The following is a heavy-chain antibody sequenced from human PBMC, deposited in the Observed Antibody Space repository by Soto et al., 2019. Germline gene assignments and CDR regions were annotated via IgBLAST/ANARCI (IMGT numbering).Heavy chain of an antibody. CDR1: HYTLSGHS. Sequence: SVKVSCKASHYTLSGHSSSCVRQPPAQGLEGMGWISASNGYTNYAQKFQGRVTMTTDTFTTKVYMEMRSLQSDDTAVYYCARNTGSGNSGGFDYWGQGTLVTVSS. D-gene: IGHD3-3*01. CDR2: ISASNGYT. CDR3: ARNTGSGNSGGFDY. V-gene: IGHV1-18*04. J-gene: IGHJ4*02.